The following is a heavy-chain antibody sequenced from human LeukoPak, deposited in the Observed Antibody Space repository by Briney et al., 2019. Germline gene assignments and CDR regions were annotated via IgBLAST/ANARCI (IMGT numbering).Heavy chain of an antibody. Sequence: GGSLRLSCAASGFTFDDYAMHSVRQAPGKGLEWVSCISWNSGSIGYADSVKGRFTISRDNAKNSLYLQMNSLRAEDTALYYCAKDIQDIVVVPAAIGNAFDIWGQGTMVTVSS. V-gene: IGHV3-9*01. CDR1: GFTFDDYA. D-gene: IGHD2-2*02. J-gene: IGHJ3*02. CDR2: ISWNSGSI. CDR3: AKDIQDIVVVPAAIGNAFDI.